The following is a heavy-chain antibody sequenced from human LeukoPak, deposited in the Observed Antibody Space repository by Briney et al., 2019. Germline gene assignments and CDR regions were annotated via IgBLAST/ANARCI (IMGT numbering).Heavy chain of an antibody. CDR3: ARNFSSGWFDY. Sequence: PSETLSLACTVSGGSISSSNYYWGWISQPPGKGLEWIGSIYYSGSTSYNPSLKSRVTISVDTSKNQFSLKLSSVTAADTAVYYCARNFSSGWFDYWGQGTLVTVSS. D-gene: IGHD6-19*01. CDR2: IYYSGST. CDR1: GGSISSSNYY. V-gene: IGHV4-39*07. J-gene: IGHJ4*02.